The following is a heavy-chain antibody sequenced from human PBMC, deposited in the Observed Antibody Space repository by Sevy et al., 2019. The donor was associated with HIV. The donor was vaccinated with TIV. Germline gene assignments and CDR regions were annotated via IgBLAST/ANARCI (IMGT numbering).Heavy chain of an antibody. CDR1: GYSFSSYA. D-gene: IGHD6-13*01. CDR3: ARPSPRIAAAASAFYDN. J-gene: IGHJ4*02. CDR2: INGRGGGT. V-gene: IGHV3-23*01. Sequence: GGSLRLSCVVSGYSFSSYAISWVRQAPGKGLEWVSTINGRGGGTYYADHVKGGSTKSRGNPKNTLFLQMINLRVDETAIYYCARPSPRIAAAASAFYDNWGQGTLVTVSS.